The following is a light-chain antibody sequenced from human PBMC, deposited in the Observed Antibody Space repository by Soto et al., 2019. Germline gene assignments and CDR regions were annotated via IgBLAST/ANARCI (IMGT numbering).Light chain of an antibody. CDR2: GAS. CDR1: KSFRSNY. CDR3: QQYGSSPRT. J-gene: IGKJ1*01. Sequence: EIVLTQFPGTLSLSPGERATLSCTASKSFRSNYLAWYQQKRGQAPRLLIYGASTRATGIPDRFSGSGSGTDFTLTISRLEPEDFAVDYCQQYGSSPRTFGQGTKVEIK. V-gene: IGKV3-20*01.